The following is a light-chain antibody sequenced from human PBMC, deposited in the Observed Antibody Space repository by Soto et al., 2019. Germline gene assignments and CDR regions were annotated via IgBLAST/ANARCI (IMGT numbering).Light chain of an antibody. CDR1: NSNIGAGYD. CDR3: QSYDSRLSVI. CDR2: DNN. J-gene: IGLJ2*01. V-gene: IGLV1-40*01. Sequence: QPVLTQPPSVSGAPGQRVSISCTGNNSNIGAGYDVHWYQQLPGTAPKLLIYDNNSRPSGVPDRFSGSKSGTSASLDITGLQTEDEGLYFCQSYDSRLSVIFGGGTKLTVL.